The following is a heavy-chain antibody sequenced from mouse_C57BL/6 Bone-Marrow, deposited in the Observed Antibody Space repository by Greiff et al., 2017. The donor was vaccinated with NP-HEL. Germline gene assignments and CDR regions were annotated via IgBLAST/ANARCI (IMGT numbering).Heavy chain of an antibody. CDR2: IYPGGGYT. CDR1: GYTFTNYW. V-gene: IGHV1-63*01. Sequence: QVQLQQSGAELVRPGTSVKMSCTASGYTFTNYWIGWAKQRPGHGLEWIGDIYPGGGYTNYNEKFKGKATLTADKSSSTAYMQFSSLTSEDSAIYYCARWDYYGSRDAMDYWGQGTSVTVSS. J-gene: IGHJ4*01. D-gene: IGHD1-1*01. CDR3: ARWDYYGSRDAMDY.